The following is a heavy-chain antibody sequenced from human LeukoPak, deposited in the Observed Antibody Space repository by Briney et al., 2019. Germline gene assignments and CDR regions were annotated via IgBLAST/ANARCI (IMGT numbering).Heavy chain of an antibody. J-gene: IGHJ6*03. V-gene: IGHV1-69*01. CDR2: IIPIFGTA. CDR1: GGTFSSYA. CDR3: ARGLLGEFLYYYYYYMDV. D-gene: IGHD3-10*01. Sequence: GSSVKVSCKASGGTFSSYAISWVRQAPGQGLEWMGGIIPIFGTANYAQKFQGRVTITADESTSTAYMELSSLRSEDTAVYYCARGLLGEFLYYYYYYMDVWGKGTTVTISS.